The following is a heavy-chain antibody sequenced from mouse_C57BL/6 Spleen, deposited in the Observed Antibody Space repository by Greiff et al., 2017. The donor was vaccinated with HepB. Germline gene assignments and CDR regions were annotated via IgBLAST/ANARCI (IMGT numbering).Heavy chain of an antibody. CDR1: GFSLTSYG. CDR2: IWGVGST. J-gene: IGHJ3*01. CDR3: ASYDYEGFAY. D-gene: IGHD2-4*01. Sequence: QVQLQQSGPGLVAPSQSLSITCTVSGFSLTSYGVDWVRQSPGKGLEWLGVIWGVGSTNYNSALKSRLSISKDNSKSQVFLKMNSLQTDDTAMYYCASYDYEGFAYWGQGTLVTVSA. V-gene: IGHV2-6*01.